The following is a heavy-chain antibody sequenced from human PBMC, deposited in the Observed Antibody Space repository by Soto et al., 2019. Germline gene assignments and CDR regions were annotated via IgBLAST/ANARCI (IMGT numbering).Heavy chain of an antibody. J-gene: IGHJ4*02. Sequence: PGGSLRLSCAASGFTFSTYTMHWVRQAPGKGLEWVAFISYDGSNKYYADSVKGRFIISRDNSKNTLYLQMNTLRAEDTAVYYCARDRAGAVAGTWGQGTLVTVSS. V-gene: IGHV3-30-3*01. CDR1: GFTFSTYT. D-gene: IGHD6-19*01. CDR3: ARDRAGAVAGT. CDR2: ISYDGSNK.